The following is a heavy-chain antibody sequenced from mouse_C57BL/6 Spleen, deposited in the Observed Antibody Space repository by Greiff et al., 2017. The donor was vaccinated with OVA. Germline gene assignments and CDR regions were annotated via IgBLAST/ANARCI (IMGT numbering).Heavy chain of an antibody. J-gene: IGHJ3*01. D-gene: IGHD3-2*01. Sequence: QVQLQQPGAELVMPGASVKLSCKASGYTFTSYWMHWVKQRPGQGLEWIGEIDPSDSYTNYNQKFKGKSTLTVDKSSSTAYMQLSSLTSEDSAVYYCASSDSGFAYWGQGTLVTVSA. CDR2: IDPSDSYT. CDR3: ASSDSGFAY. V-gene: IGHV1-69*01. CDR1: GYTFTSYW.